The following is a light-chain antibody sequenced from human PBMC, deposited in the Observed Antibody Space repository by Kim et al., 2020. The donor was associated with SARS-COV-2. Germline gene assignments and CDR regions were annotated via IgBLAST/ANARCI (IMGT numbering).Light chain of an antibody. J-gene: IGKJ4*01. V-gene: IGKV4-1*01. CDR1: DGLYKSTKRKH. Sequence: GNNHCQSKPDGLYKSTKRKHLAWEPAEPRPPSWFVVFRGFGRESRVPDRFSGSGSGTDFALTISSLQPEDVAVYYCQHYHSTPLTFGGGTKVDIK. CDR2: RGF. CDR3: QHYHSTPLT.